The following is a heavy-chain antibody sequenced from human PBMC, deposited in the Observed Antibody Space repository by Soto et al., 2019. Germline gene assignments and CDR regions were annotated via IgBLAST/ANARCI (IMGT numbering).Heavy chain of an antibody. D-gene: IGHD1-26*01. CDR2: MSYDGSNE. CDR3: AKDGSHKFAY. J-gene: IGHJ4*02. Sequence: QVQLVESGGGVVQPGRSLRLSCAASGFTFSHYAMHLVRQAPGKGLEWVALMSYDGSNEYYADSVKGRFTISRDKSKNTLYLPMNSPRAEDTAVYYCAKDGSHKFAYWGQGTLVTVSS. CDR1: GFTFSHYA. V-gene: IGHV3-30*18.